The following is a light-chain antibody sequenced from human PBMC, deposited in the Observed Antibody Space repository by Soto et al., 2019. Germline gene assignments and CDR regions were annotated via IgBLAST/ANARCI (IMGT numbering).Light chain of an antibody. CDR1: QGLSNY. V-gene: IGKV1-16*02. CDR2: AAS. J-gene: IGKJ3*01. CDR3: HQYSSYPFT. Sequence: DIQMTQSPSSLSASVGDRVTITCRASQGLSNYLAWFKQKPGKATKSLIYAASSLHSGVPTKFRRSASVTDVTLTVGRLQPDDFGTYYRHQYSSYPFTFGPGPRVDIK.